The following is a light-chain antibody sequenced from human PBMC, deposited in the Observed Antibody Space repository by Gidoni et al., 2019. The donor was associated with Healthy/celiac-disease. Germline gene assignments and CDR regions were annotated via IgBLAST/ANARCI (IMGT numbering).Light chain of an antibody. V-gene: IGKV1-33*01. CDR3: QQYGNLPVT. Sequence: DIQMTQSPSSLSASVGDRVTITCQASQDISNYLNWYQQKPGKAPKLLIYDASNLEIGVPSRFSGSGSGTDFSFTISSLQPEDIATYYCQQYGNLPVTFGPXTKVDIK. J-gene: IGKJ3*01. CDR1: QDISNY. CDR2: DAS.